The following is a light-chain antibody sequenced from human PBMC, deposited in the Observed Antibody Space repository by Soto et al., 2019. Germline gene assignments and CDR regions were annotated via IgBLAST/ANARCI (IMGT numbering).Light chain of an antibody. CDR1: SSDIGRYNL. Sequence: QSALAQPASVSGSPGQSITISCTGTSSDIGRYNLVSWYQQYPGKAPKLVIYDVTKRPSGVSDRFSASKSGNTASLTISGLQAEDEADYYCCSHAGRGSVLFGGGTKVT. CDR2: DVT. J-gene: IGLJ2*01. V-gene: IGLV2-23*02. CDR3: CSHAGRGSVL.